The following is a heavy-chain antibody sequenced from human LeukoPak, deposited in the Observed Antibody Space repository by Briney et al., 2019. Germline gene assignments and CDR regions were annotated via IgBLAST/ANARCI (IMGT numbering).Heavy chain of an antibody. V-gene: IGHV4-34*01. CDR3: AREFITALDY. D-gene: IGHD1-14*01. CDR1: GGSFSGYY. Sequence: SETLSLTCAVYGGSFSGYYWSWIRQPPGKGLEWIGEINHSGSTNYNPSLKSRVTISVDTSKNQFSLKLSSVTAADTAVYYCAREFITALDYWGQGTLVTVSS. J-gene: IGHJ4*02. CDR2: INHSGST.